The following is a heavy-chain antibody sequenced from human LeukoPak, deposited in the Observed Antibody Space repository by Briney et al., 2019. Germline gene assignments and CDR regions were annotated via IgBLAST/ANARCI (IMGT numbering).Heavy chain of an antibody. CDR3: AREPLPPYYSGMDV. J-gene: IGHJ6*04. Sequence: GGSLRLSCAASGFTFSSYEMNWVRQAPGKGLEWVSYISSSGSTIYYADSVKGRFTISRDNAKNSLYLQMNSLRAEDTAVYYWAREPLPPYYSGMDVGGKGTTVPVSS. CDR2: ISSSGSTI. V-gene: IGHV3-48*03. D-gene: IGHD2-15*01. CDR1: GFTFSSYE.